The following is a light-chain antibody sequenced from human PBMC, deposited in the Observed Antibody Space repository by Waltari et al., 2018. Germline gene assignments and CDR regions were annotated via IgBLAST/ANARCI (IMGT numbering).Light chain of an antibody. CDR1: QSISSW. J-gene: IGKJ2*01. Sequence: DIQMTQSPSTMSASVGDIVTITCRASQSISSWLAWYQQKPGKAHKLLIYDASSLESGVPSRFSGSGSGTEFTLTISSLQPDDFATYYCQQYNSYSMYTFGQGTKLEIK. V-gene: IGKV1-5*01. CDR3: QQYNSYSMYT. CDR2: DAS.